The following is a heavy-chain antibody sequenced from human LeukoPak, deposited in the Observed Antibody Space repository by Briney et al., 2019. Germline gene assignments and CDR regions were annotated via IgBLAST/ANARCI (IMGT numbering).Heavy chain of an antibody. Sequence: GASVKVSCKASGYTFTGYYMHWVRQAPGQGLEWMGWIDPNSGDTNYAQKFQGRVTMTRDTSISTAYMELSRLRSDDTAAYYCAREVMEWLNWFDPWGQGTLVTVSS. CDR3: AREVMEWLNWFDP. CDR1: GYTFTGYY. V-gene: IGHV1-2*02. D-gene: IGHD3-3*01. J-gene: IGHJ5*02. CDR2: IDPNSGDT.